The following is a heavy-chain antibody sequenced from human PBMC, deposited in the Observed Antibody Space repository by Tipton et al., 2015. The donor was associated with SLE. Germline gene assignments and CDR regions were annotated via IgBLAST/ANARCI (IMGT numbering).Heavy chain of an antibody. CDR3: ASQQWSGHFDL. J-gene: IGHJ2*01. CDR2: INPNSGGT. V-gene: IGHV1-2*02. D-gene: IGHD6-19*01. Sequence: QLVQSGAEVKNPGASVKVSCKTSGYTFPNYGISWVRQAPGQGLEWMGWINPNSGGTNYAQRFQGRVTMTRDTSISTAYMELSRLGSDDKAVYFCASQQWSGHFDLWGRGTLVTVSS. CDR1: GYTFPNYG.